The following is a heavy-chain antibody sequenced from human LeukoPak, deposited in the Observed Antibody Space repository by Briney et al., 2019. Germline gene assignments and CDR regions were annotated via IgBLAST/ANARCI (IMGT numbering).Heavy chain of an antibody. J-gene: IGHJ4*02. CDR1: GFTVSRNY. CDR2: IYSGGST. CDR3: ASTVAGSWYFDY. V-gene: IGHV3-53*01. D-gene: IGHD6-19*01. Sequence: GGSLRLSCAVSGFTVSRNYMSWVRQAPGKGLEWVSVIYSGGSTDYADSVKGRFTISRDNSKNTVYLQMNSLRPEDTAMYYCASTVAGSWYFDYWGQGTLVTVSS.